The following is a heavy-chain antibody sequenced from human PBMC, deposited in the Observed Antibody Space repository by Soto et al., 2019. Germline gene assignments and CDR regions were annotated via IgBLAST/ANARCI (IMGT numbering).Heavy chain of an antibody. J-gene: IGHJ6*02. Sequence: PGESLKISCKGSGYTFTNYWIGWVRQMPGKGLEWMGIIYPDDSDTRYSPSFQGQVTISADRSISTAYLQWSSLRASDTAMYYCARTESGYSYGCADVWGQGTTVTVPS. CDR2: IYPDDSDT. CDR1: GYTFTNYW. CDR3: ARTESGYSYGCADV. D-gene: IGHD5-18*01. V-gene: IGHV5-51*01.